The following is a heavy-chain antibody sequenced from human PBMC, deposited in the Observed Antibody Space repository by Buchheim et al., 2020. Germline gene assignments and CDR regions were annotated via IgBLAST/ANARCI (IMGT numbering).Heavy chain of an antibody. D-gene: IGHD4-11*01. J-gene: IGHJ4*02. Sequence: QVQLVESGGGVVQPGRSLRLSCAASGFTFSSYAMHWVRQAPGKGLEGGAVISYDGSNKYYADSVKGRFTISRDNSKNTMYLQMNSLRAEDTAVYYCARFGAYSNYIDFDYWGQGTL. CDR1: GFTFSSYA. CDR2: ISYDGSNK. V-gene: IGHV3-30*04. CDR3: ARFGAYSNYIDFDY.